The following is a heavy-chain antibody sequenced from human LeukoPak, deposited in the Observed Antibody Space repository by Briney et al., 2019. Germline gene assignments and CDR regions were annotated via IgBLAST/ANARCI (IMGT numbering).Heavy chain of an antibody. D-gene: IGHD1-26*01. CDR1: GFIFTNYF. CDR2: IKHDGSEK. J-gene: IGHJ6*02. CDR3: ARDDTGTDHYYYGMDV. Sequence: GGSLRLSCAASGFIFTNYFMSWVRQAPGKGLEWVASIKHDGSEKYYVDSVRGRFTISRDNTMNSLYLQMSSLRAEDTAVYYCARDDTGTDHYYYGMDVWGQGTTVTVSS. V-gene: IGHV3-7*01.